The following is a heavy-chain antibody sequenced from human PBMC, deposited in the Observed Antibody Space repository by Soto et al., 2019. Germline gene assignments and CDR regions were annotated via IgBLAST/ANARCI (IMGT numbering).Heavy chain of an antibody. CDR2: IWYDGSNK. CDR1: GFTFSSYG. D-gene: IGHD3-22*01. V-gene: IGHV3-33*01. J-gene: IGHJ4*02. Sequence: GGSLRLSCAASGFTFSSYGMHWVRQAPGKGLEWVAVIWYDGSNKYYADSVKGRFTISRDNSKNTLYLQMNSLRAEDTAVYYCARGPYYYDSSGYPIWGQGTLVTVSS. CDR3: ARGPYYYDSSGYPI.